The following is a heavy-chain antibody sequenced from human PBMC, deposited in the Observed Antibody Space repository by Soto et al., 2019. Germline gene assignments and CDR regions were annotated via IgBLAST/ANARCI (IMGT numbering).Heavy chain of an antibody. CDR2: IYYSGSI. Sequence: QVQLQESGPGLVKPSETLSLTCTVSGGSISSDYWSWIRQPPGKGLEWIGVIYYSGSINYNPSFESRVAISVDTSKTQFSLNLASVAAADTAVYYCTRHCDWGSLGYWGQGTLVTVSS. V-gene: IGHV4-59*08. J-gene: IGHJ4*02. CDR3: TRHCDWGSLGY. D-gene: IGHD2-21*01. CDR1: GGSISSDY.